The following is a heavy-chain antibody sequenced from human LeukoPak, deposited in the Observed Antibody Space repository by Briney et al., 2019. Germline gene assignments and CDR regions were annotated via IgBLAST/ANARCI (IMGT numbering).Heavy chain of an antibody. Sequence: PGGSLRLSCAASGFTFSSYGMHWVRQAPGKGLEWVAVISYDGSNKYYADSVKGRFTISRDNSKNTLYLQMNSLRAEDTAVYYCAKASFTIEVAPDAFDIWGQGTMVTVSS. CDR1: GFTFSSYG. CDR3: AKASFTIEVAPDAFDI. CDR2: ISYDGSNK. D-gene: IGHD6-19*01. J-gene: IGHJ3*02. V-gene: IGHV3-30*18.